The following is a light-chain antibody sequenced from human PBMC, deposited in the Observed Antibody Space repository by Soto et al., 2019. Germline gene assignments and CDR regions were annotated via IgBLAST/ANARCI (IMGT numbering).Light chain of an antibody. CDR3: HQYNNWYLT. J-gene: IGKJ4*01. Sequence: EIVMTQSPATLSVSPGERATLSCRASQSVSSNLAWYQQKPGQAPRLLSYGASTRTTDIPARFSGSVSGTEFTLSISSLKSEDLAVYYCHQYNNWYLTFGGGTKVEI. CDR1: QSVSSN. CDR2: GAS. V-gene: IGKV3-15*01.